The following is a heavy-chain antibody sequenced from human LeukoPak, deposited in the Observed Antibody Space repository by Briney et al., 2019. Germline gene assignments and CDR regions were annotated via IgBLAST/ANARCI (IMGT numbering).Heavy chain of an antibody. D-gene: IGHD2-15*01. CDR3: AMGSGGSCYLNYFDY. J-gene: IGHJ4*02. Sequence: GESLKISCKGSGYSFTSYWIGWVRQMPGKGLEWMGIIYPSDSDTRYSPSFQGQVTISADMSISIAFLQWSSLKASDTAMYYCAMGSGGSCYLNYFDYWGQGTLVTVSS. CDR1: GYSFTSYW. V-gene: IGHV5-51*01. CDR2: IYPSDSDT.